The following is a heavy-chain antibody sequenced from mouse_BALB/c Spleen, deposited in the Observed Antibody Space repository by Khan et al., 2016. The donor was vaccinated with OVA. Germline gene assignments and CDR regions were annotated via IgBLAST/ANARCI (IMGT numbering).Heavy chain of an antibody. Sequence: VKQSGPELVKPGASVKISCKASGYSFTGYFMNWVMQSHGKSLEWIGRINPHIGETFYNQKFKGKATLTVDESSSTAHMELRSLASEDSAVYYCARIYGRDFDYWGQGTTLTVAS. CDR3: ARIYGRDFDY. J-gene: IGHJ2*01. CDR2: INPHIGET. V-gene: IGHV1-20*02. D-gene: IGHD1-1*01. CDR1: GYSFTGYF.